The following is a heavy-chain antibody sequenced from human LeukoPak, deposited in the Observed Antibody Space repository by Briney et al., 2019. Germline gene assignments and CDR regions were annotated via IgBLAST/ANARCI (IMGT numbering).Heavy chain of an antibody. Sequence: PSETLSLTCTVSGGSISSYSWSWIRQPAGKGLEWIGHIFTSGSTNYNPSLKSRITMSIDTSKNQFSLKLSSVTAADTAVYYCARTTMVRGFGFDPWGQGTLVTVSS. CDR3: ARTTMVRGFGFDP. D-gene: IGHD3-10*01. V-gene: IGHV4-4*07. CDR2: IFTSGST. CDR1: GGSISSYS. J-gene: IGHJ5*02.